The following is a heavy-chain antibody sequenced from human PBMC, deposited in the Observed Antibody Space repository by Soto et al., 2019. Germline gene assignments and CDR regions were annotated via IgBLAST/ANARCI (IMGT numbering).Heavy chain of an antibody. CDR2: INPNSGGT. Sequence: ASVKVSCKASGYTFTGYYMHWVRQAPGQGLEWMGWINPNSGGTNYAQKFQGWVTMTRDTSISTAYMELSRLRSDDTAVYYCARGGVASYSNYYYYGMEVWGQGTTVTVSS. V-gene: IGHV1-2*04. J-gene: IGHJ6*02. CDR1: GYTFTGYY. CDR3: ARGGVASYSNYYYYGMEV. D-gene: IGHD4-4*01.